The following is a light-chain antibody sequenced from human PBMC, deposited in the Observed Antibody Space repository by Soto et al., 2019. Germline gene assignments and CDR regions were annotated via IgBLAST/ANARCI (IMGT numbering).Light chain of an antibody. V-gene: IGLV1-44*01. CDR3: AAWDDSLNGRV. CDR1: NSDIGSNT. CDR2: YDS. Sequence: QSVLTQPPSVSGTPGQRVTISCSGSNSDIGSNTVNWYQQLPGTAPKLLIYYDSLRPSGVPDRISGSKSGTSASLAISGLQSDDEADYYCAAWDDSLNGRVFGTGTKVTVL. J-gene: IGLJ1*01.